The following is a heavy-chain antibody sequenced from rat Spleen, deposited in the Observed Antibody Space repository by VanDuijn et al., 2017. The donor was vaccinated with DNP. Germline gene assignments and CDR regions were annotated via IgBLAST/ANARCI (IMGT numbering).Heavy chain of an antibody. Sequence: EVQLIESGGGLVQPGRSLKVSCVASGFLFSDYAMAWVRQSPKKGLEWVATIIYDGSSTYYRDSVKGRFTISRDYARSTLYLQMDSLRSEDTATYYCATSSYYGYDYGFAYWGQGTLVTVSS. CDR3: ATSSYYGYDYGFAY. D-gene: IGHD1-7*01. CDR2: IIYDGSST. V-gene: IGHV5-17*01. CDR1: GFLFSDYA. J-gene: IGHJ3*01.